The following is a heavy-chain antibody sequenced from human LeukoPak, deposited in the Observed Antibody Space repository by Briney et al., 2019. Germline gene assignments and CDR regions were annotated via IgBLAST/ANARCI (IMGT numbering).Heavy chain of an antibody. D-gene: IGHD6-19*01. Sequence: SVKVSCKASGGTFSSYAISWVRQAPGQGLEWMGGIIPIFGTANYAQKFQGRVTITADESTSTAYMELSSLRSEDTAVYYCARGRGLYSSGWYAYDYRGQGTLVTVSS. CDR3: ARGRGLYSSGWYAYDY. CDR1: GGTFSSYA. V-gene: IGHV1-69*01. J-gene: IGHJ4*02. CDR2: IIPIFGTA.